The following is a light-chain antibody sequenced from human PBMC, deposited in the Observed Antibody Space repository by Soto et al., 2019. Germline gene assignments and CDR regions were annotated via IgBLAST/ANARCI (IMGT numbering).Light chain of an antibody. Sequence: DIQMTQSPSTLSASVGDRVTITCRASQSISSWLAWYQQKPGKAPKLLIYDASSLESGVPSRFSGSGSGTEFTLTISSLQXDDXATYYCQQYNSYSWTFGQGTKVEIK. V-gene: IGKV1-5*01. J-gene: IGKJ1*01. CDR2: DAS. CDR1: QSISSW. CDR3: QQYNSYSWT.